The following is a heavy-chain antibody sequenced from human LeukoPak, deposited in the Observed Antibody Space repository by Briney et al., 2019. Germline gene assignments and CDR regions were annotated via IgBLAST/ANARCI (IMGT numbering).Heavy chain of an antibody. D-gene: IGHD2-8*01. Sequence: GGSLRLSCAASEFTFDDFGMTWVRQVPGKGLEWVSGINWNGGNSAHADSVRGRFTISRDNAKSSLYLQMNSLTPEDTALYYCAKDAGRGYYTSDYWGQGTLVTVSS. CDR2: INWNGGNS. CDR3: AKDAGRGYYTSDY. CDR1: EFTFDDFG. V-gene: IGHV3-20*04. J-gene: IGHJ4*02.